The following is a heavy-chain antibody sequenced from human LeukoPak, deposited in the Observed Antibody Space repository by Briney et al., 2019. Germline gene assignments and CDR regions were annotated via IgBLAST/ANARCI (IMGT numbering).Heavy chain of an antibody. D-gene: IGHD2-2*01. CDR3: AAMRTAAANAFFY. CDR2: ISGDGGST. J-gene: IGHJ4*02. CDR1: GLTLRSFA. V-gene: IGHV3-23*01. Sequence: GGSLRLSCEVSGLTLRSFAMSWVRQPAGKGLEWVSAISGDGGSTEYADSVKGRFTISRDNSKNTVYLQMNSLRAGDTALYYCAAMRTAAANAFFYWGRGTVVTVSA.